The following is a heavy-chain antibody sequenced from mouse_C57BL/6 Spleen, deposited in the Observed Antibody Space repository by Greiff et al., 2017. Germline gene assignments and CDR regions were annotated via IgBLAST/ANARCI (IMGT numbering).Heavy chain of an antibody. CDR3: TTGWLLLFAY. CDR1: GFNIKDDY. J-gene: IGHJ3*01. D-gene: IGHD2-3*01. CDR2: IDPENGDT. Sequence: EVQVVESGAELVRPGASVKLSCTASGFNIKDDYMHWVKQRPEQGLEWIGWIDPENGDTEYASKFQGKATITADTSSNTAYLQLSSLTSEDTAVYYCTTGWLLLFAYWGQGTLVTVSA. V-gene: IGHV14-4*01.